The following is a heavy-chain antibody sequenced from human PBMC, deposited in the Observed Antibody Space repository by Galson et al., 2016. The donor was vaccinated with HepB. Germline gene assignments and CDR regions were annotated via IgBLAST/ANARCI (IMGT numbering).Heavy chain of an antibody. CDR3: TTVIPNLVDIVLKVSAP. D-gene: IGHD2-15*01. Sequence: SLRLSCAASGFIFSHAWMNWVRQAPGKGLEWVGRIKSKTDGGTTDYATSLKGRFTISRDDSKATVYLQMNSLKSEDTAVYYCTTVIPNLVDIVLKVSAPWGQGTLGTVSS. J-gene: IGHJ5*02. CDR2: IKSKTDGGTT. CDR1: GFIFSHAW. V-gene: IGHV3-15*01.